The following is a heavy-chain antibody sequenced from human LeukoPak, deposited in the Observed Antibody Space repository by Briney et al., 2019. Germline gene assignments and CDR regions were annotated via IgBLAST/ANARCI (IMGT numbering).Heavy chain of an antibody. D-gene: IGHD3-22*01. CDR1: GGSISSSSYY. Sequence: SETLSLTCTVSGGSISSSSYYWGWIRQPPGKGLEWIGSIYYSGSTHYNPSLKSRVTISVDTSKNQFSLRLSSVTAADTAVYYCARDTVVISHDAFDIWGLGTMVTVSS. CDR3: ARDTVVISHDAFDI. J-gene: IGHJ3*02. V-gene: IGHV4-39*07. CDR2: IYYSGST.